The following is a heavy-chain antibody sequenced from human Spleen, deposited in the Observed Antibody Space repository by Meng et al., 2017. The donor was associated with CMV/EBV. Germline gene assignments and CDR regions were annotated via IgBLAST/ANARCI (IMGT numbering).Heavy chain of an antibody. CDR1: GYTVTGHG. V-gene: IGHV1-18*01. D-gene: IGHD5-12*01. J-gene: IGHJ4*02. CDR2: ISPYNGDT. Sequence: KASGYTVTGHGISWVRQAPGQGLEWMGWISPYNGDTRYAQKFQGRVTLITDTSTSTAYIEVRSLRSDDTAVYYCAREPPSGYGFLDSWGQGTLVTVSS. CDR3: AREPPSGYGFLDS.